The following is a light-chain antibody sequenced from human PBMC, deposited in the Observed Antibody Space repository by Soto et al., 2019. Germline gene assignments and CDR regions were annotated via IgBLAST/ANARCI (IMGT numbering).Light chain of an antibody. V-gene: IGKV3-15*01. CDR2: DAS. Sequence: EIVMTQSPATVSVSPGERATLSCRASQIVSSHIAWYQQKPGQVPRVLIFDASTRATGSPARFRGRGYGTEYTLTISSLESGDFAVYYCQQYELWPRTFGQGTKVDIK. J-gene: IGKJ1*01. CDR3: QQYELWPRT. CDR1: QIVSSH.